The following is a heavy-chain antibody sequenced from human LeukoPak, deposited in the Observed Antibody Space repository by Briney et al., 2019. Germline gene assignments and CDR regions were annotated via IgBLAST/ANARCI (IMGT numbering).Heavy chain of an antibody. CDR2: ISAYNGNT. CDR1: GHTFTSYG. Sequence: ASVKVSCKASGHTFTSYGISWVRQAPGQGLEWMGWISAYNGNTNYAQKLQGRVTMTTDTSTSTAYMELSSLRSEDTAVYYCARGSASSGSYSLDYWGQGTLVTVSS. CDR3: ARGSASSGSYSLDY. J-gene: IGHJ4*02. V-gene: IGHV1-18*01. D-gene: IGHD1-26*01.